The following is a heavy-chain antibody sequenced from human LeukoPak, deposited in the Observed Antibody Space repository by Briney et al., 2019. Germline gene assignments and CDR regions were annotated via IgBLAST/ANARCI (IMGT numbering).Heavy chain of an antibody. V-gene: IGHV3-33*01. CDR1: GFTFCSYG. Sequence: GGSLRLSCAASGFTFCSYGMHWVRQAPGKGLEWVAVIWYDGSNKYYADSVKGRFTISRDNSKNTLYLQMNSLRAEDTAVYYCASDYCSSTSCIGYWGQGTLVTVSS. J-gene: IGHJ4*02. CDR3: ASDYCSSTSCIGY. CDR2: IWYDGSNK. D-gene: IGHD2-2*01.